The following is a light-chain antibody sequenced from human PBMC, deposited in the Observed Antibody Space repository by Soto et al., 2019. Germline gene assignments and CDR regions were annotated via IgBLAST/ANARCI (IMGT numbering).Light chain of an antibody. V-gene: IGLV2-14*03. CDR1: SSDVGGYNY. CDR2: DVS. Sequence: QSALTQPASVSGSPGQSITISCTGTSSDVGGYNYVSWYQHHPGKAPKLIIYDVSNRPSGVSNRFSGSKSGNTASLTISGLQAEDEADYYCNSYTSTSTSYVFGTGTKVTVL. CDR3: NSYTSTSTSYV. J-gene: IGLJ1*01.